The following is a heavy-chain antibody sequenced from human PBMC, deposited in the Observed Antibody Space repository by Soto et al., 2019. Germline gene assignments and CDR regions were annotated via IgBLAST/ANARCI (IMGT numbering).Heavy chain of an antibody. Sequence: ASVKVSCKASGYTFTSYAMHWVLQAPGQRLEWMGWINAGNGNRKYSQKFQGRVTITRDTSASTAYMELSSLRSEDTAIYYCARDIAFDIWGQGTMVTVSS. CDR2: INAGNGNR. CDR1: GYTFTSYA. J-gene: IGHJ3*02. CDR3: ARDIAFDI. V-gene: IGHV1-3*01.